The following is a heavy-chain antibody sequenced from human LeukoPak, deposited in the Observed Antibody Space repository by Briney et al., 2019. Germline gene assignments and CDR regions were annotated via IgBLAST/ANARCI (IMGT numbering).Heavy chain of an antibody. V-gene: IGHV5-51*01. CDR3: ATARHGDSAWQF. CDR1: GYSFTNYW. CDR2: IYAGDSEI. J-gene: IGHJ1*01. D-gene: IGHD2-15*01. Sequence: GESLKISCKGSGYSFTNYWTGWVRQTPGKGLEWMGFIYAGDSEIRYGPSFEGQVTSSVDKSISTAYLLWNSLRASDTAMYYCATARHGDSAWQFWGQGTLVTVSS.